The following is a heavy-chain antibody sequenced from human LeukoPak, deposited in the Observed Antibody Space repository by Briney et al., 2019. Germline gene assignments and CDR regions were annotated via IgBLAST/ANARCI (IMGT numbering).Heavy chain of an antibody. Sequence: SETLSLTCTVSGGSISSYYWSWIRQPLGKGLEWIGYIYYSGSTNYNPSLKSRVTISVDTSKNQFSLKLSSVTAAATAVYYCARVMVAAAGTAEYFQHWGQGTLVTVSS. D-gene: IGHD6-13*01. V-gene: IGHV4-59*01. CDR1: GGSISSYY. CDR3: ARVMVAAAGTAEYFQH. CDR2: IYYSGST. J-gene: IGHJ1*01.